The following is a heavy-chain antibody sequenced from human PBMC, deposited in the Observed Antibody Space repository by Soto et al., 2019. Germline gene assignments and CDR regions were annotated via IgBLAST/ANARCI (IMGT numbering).Heavy chain of an antibody. CDR2: IKSKTDGGTT. D-gene: IGHD6-19*01. J-gene: IGHJ3*02. CDR3: TTAPYSSGWYYAFDI. CDR1: FSNAW. Sequence: FSNAWMNWVRQAPVKGLEWVGRIKSKTDGGTTDYAAPVKGRFTISRDDSKNTLYLQMNSLKTEDTAVYHCTTAPYSSGWYYAFDIWGQGTMVTVSS. V-gene: IGHV3-15*07.